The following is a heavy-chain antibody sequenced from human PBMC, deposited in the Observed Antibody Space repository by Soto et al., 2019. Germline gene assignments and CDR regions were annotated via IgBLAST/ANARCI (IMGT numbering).Heavy chain of an antibody. V-gene: IGHV3-21*01. J-gene: IGHJ4*02. CDR2: ISSSSSYI. D-gene: IGHD1-26*01. CDR3: ARDRDVGAASYFDL. CDR1: GFTFSSYS. Sequence: EVQLVESGGGLVKPGGSLRLSCAASGFTFSSYSMNWVRQAPGKGLEWVSSISSSSSYIYYADSVKGRFTISRDNDKNSLYLQMNSLRAEDTAVYYCARDRDVGAASYFDLWGQGTLVTVSS.